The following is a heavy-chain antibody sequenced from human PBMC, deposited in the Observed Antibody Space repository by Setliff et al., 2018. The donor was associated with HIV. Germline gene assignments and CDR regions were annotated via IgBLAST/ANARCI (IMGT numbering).Heavy chain of an antibody. J-gene: IGHJ4*01. CDR3: AKDENNDGYYSYFDY. V-gene: IGHV3-15*01. CDR2: IKSKTDGGTA. CDR1: GFTFSNAW. Sequence: GGSLRLSCAASGFTFSNAWMSWVCQAPGKGLEWVGRIKSKTDGGTADYAAPVKGRFTISRDDSKNSLYLQMNSLKTEDTALYYCAKDENNDGYYSYFDYWGQGTLVTVSS. D-gene: IGHD3-22*01.